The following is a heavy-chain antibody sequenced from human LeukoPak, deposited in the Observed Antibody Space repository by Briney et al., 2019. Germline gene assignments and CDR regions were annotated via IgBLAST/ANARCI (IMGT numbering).Heavy chain of an antibody. CDR2: IYYSGST. V-gene: IGHV4-59*01. Sequence: SETLSLTCTVSGFSIISYDWSWVRQPPGKGLEWIGYIYYSGSTNYNPSLKSRVTISVDRTSYQFSLKLRALSTQEMTTDYCTTLRYSIKPYKIDVWGKGTTVTVSS. CDR3: TTLRYSIKPYKIDV. CDR1: GFSIISYD. D-gene: IGHD6-13*01. J-gene: IGHJ6*04.